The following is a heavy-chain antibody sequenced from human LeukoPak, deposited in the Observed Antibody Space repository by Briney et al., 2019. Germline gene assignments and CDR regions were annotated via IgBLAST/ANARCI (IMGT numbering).Heavy chain of an antibody. CDR3: ARDPGGRNWFDP. J-gene: IGHJ5*02. CDR1: GFTFSSYG. D-gene: IGHD3-10*01. V-gene: IGHV3-48*01. CDR2: ISSSGSTI. Sequence: GGSLRLSCAASGFTFSSYGMHWVRQAPGKGLEWVSYISSSGSTIYYADSVKGRFTVSRDNSKNTLYLQMNNLRTEDTAVYYCARDPGGRNWFDPWGQGTLVTVSS.